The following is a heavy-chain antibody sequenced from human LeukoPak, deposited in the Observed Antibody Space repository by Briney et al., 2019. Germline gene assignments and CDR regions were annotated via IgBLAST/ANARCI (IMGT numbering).Heavy chain of an antibody. J-gene: IGHJ4*02. V-gene: IGHV1-8*01. CDR1: GYTFTNYD. CDR2: MNPNSGNT. CDR3: ARGQIHGWDYFDF. D-gene: IGHD6-19*01. Sequence: ASVTVSCKTSGYTFTNYDINWVRQATGQGLEWMGWMNPNSGNTGYAQKFQGRVTITRNTSISTAYMELSSLRSEDTAVYYCARGQIHGWDYFDFWGQGTLVTVSS.